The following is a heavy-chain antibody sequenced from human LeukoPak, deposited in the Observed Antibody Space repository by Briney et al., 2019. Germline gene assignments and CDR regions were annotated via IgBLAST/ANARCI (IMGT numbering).Heavy chain of an antibody. V-gene: IGHV4-30-4*01. CDR3: ARGRVNVWGSSN. D-gene: IGHD3-16*01. J-gene: IGHJ4*02. CDR1: GGSISSGDYY. CDR2: IYYSGST. Sequence: SETLSLTCTVSGGSISSGDYYWSWIRQPPGKGLEWIGYIYYSGSTYYNPSLKSRVTISVDTSKNQFSLKLSSVTAADTAVYYCARGRVNVWGSSNWGQGTLVTVSS.